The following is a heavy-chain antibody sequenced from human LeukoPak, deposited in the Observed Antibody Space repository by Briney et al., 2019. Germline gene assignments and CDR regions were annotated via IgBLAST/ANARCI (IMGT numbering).Heavy chain of an antibody. CDR2: IRYDGSNK. V-gene: IGHV3-30*02. CDR3: ARVGDFWNGYTNHDAFDV. CDR1: GFTFSSYG. J-gene: IGHJ3*01. D-gene: IGHD3-3*01. Sequence: PGGSLRLSCAASGFTFSSYGMHWVRQAPGKGLEWVAFIRYDGSNKYYADSVKGRFTISRDNSKNTLYLQMNSLRAEDTTVYYCARVGDFWNGYTNHDAFDVWGQGTMVTVSS.